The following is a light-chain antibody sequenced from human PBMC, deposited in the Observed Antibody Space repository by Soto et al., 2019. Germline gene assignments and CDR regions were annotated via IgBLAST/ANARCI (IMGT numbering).Light chain of an antibody. CDR2: GTS. CDR1: QNINSRY. Sequence: EIVLTQSPGTLSLSPGERATLSCRASQNINSRYLAWYQQKPGQATRLLIYGTSSRATGIPDRFSGSGSGTDFTLTISRLEPEDFAVYYCQHFGSSPGFTFGPGTKVDIK. J-gene: IGKJ3*01. V-gene: IGKV3-20*01. CDR3: QHFGSSPGFT.